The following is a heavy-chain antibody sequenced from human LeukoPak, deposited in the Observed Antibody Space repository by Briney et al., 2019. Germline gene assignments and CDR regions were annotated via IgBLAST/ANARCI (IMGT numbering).Heavy chain of an antibody. V-gene: IGHV3-53*04. Sequence: GGSLRLSCAASGFTVSSNYMSRVRQAPGKGLEWVSVIYSGGSTYYADSVKGRFTISRHNSKNTLYLQMNSLRAEDTAAYYCAPDSGSYSNDSFASCGLGTMVTVSS. J-gene: IGHJ3*02. CDR1: GFTVSSNY. D-gene: IGHD3-10*01. CDR3: APDSGSYSNDSFAS. CDR2: IYSGGST.